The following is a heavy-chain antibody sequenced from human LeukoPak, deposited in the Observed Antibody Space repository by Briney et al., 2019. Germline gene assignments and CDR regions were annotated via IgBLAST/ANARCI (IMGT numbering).Heavy chain of an antibody. V-gene: IGHV5-51*01. D-gene: IGHD1-26*01. CDR3: ARRCCMVGGTIDY. CDR2: IYPGDSDT. CDR1: GYSFTSYW. Sequence: GESLKISCKGFGYSFTSYWIGWERQMPGKGLEWMGIIYPGDSDTRYSPSFQGQVTISADKSISTAYLQWSSLKGSDTAMYYCARRCCMVGGTIDYWGEGTRVTVST. J-gene: IGHJ4*02.